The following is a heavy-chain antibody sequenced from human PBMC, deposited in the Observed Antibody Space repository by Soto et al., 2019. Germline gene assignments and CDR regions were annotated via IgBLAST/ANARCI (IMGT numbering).Heavy chain of an antibody. V-gene: IGHV4-59*01. J-gene: IGHJ5*02. CDR1: GGSMTYYY. CDR2: ISYTGST. CDR3: AKGRGWFAP. Sequence: QMQLQESGPGLMKSSETLSLTCTVSGGSMTYYYWSWIRQPPGKGLEWIGYISYTGSTNYNPSLESRVSMSVDTSTNQFSLNLNSVTAADTAIYYCAKGRGWFAPLGQGTLVSVSS.